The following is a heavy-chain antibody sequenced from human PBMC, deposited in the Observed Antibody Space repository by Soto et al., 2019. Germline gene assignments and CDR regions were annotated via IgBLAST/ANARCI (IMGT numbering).Heavy chain of an antibody. CDR2: IIPILGIA. CDR3: ARAGTVNKYYYYGMDV. CDR1: GGTFSSYT. V-gene: IGHV1-69*02. Sequence: ASVKVSCKASGGTFSSYTITWVRQAPGQGLEWMGRIIPILGIADYAQIFQGRVTLTADKSTSTAYMELSSLRSEDTAVYYCARAGTVNKYYYYGMDVWGQGTTVTVSS. J-gene: IGHJ6*02. D-gene: IGHD4-17*01.